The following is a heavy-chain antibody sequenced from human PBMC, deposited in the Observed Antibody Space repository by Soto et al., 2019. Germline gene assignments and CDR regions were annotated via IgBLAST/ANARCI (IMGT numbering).Heavy chain of an antibody. V-gene: IGHV2-5*02. J-gene: IGHJ5*02. CDR1: GFSLSTSGVG. Sequence: QITLKESGPTLVKPTQTLTLTCTFSGFSLSTSGVGVGWIRQPPGKALEWLALIYWDDDKRYSPSLKSRLTITKDTSKNQVVLTMTNMDPVDTATYYCAHSYAITIFGVFHLSNWFDPWGQGTLVTVSS. CDR2: IYWDDDK. D-gene: IGHD3-3*01. CDR3: AHSYAITIFGVFHLSNWFDP.